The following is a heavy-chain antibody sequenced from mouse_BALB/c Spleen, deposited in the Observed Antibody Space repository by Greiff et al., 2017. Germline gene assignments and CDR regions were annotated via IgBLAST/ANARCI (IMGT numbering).Heavy chain of an antibody. CDR3: ARPFYGYDGYYAMDY. Sequence: EVKVVESGGGLVQPGGSLKLSCAASGFDFSRYWMSWVRQAPGKGLEWIGEINPDSSTINYTPSLKDKFIISRDNAKNTLYLQMSKVRSEDTALYYCARPFYGYDGYYAMDYWGQGTSVTVSS. J-gene: IGHJ4*01. CDR2: INPDSSTI. CDR1: GFDFSRYW. D-gene: IGHD2-2*01. V-gene: IGHV4-1*02.